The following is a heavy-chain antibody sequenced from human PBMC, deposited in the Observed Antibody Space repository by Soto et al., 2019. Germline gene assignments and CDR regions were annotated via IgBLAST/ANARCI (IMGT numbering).Heavy chain of an antibody. Sequence: EVQLLESGGGLVQPGGSLRLSCAASGFTFSSYAMSWVRQAPGKGLEWVSAISGSGGSTYYADSVKGRFTISRDNSKNTLYLQMSSLRAEDTAVYYCAKDGDYDYVWGSYRYRGFYWYFDLWGRGTLVTVSS. CDR1: GFTFSSYA. CDR2: ISGSGGST. CDR3: AKDGDYDYVWGSYRYRGFYWYFDL. J-gene: IGHJ2*01. D-gene: IGHD3-16*02. V-gene: IGHV3-23*01.